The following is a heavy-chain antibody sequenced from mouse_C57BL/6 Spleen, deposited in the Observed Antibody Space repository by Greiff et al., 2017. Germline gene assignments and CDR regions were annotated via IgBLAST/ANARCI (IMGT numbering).Heavy chain of an antibody. CDR2: IDPSDSET. V-gene: IGHV1-52*01. Sequence: VQLQQPGAELVRPGSSVKLSCKASGYTFTSYWMHWVKQRPIQGLEWIGNIDPSDSETHYNQKFKDKATLTVDKSSSTAYMQLSSLTSEDSAVYYCARFAHYYGSSPLWYFDVWGTGTTVTVSS. J-gene: IGHJ1*03. D-gene: IGHD1-1*01. CDR3: ARFAHYYGSSPLWYFDV. CDR1: GYTFTSYW.